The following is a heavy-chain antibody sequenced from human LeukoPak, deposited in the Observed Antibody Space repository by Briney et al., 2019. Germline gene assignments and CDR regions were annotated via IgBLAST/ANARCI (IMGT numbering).Heavy chain of an antibody. Sequence: GGSLRLSCAASGFTFGSYAMSWVRQAPGKGLEWVSGISASGDVTFHADPVKGRFTISRDNSKNTLYLQMNSLRAEDTAEYYCAKSLLTTASGTGRAFDIWGQGTMVTVSA. CDR2: ISASGDVT. V-gene: IGHV3-23*01. CDR1: GFTFGSYA. D-gene: IGHD1-26*01. J-gene: IGHJ3*02. CDR3: AKSLLTTASGTGRAFDI.